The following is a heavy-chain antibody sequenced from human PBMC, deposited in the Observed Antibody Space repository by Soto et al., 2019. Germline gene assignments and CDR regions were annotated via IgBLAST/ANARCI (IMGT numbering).Heavy chain of an antibody. V-gene: IGHV1-69*13. CDR2: IIPIFGTA. CDR3: ARDPDIVVVPGYYGMDV. D-gene: IGHD2-15*01. Sequence: SVKVSCKASGGTFSSYAISWVRQAPGQGLEWMGGIIPIFGTANYAQKFQGRVTITADESTSTAYMELSSLRSEDTAVYYCARDPDIVVVPGYYGMDVWGQGTTVTVSS. J-gene: IGHJ6*02. CDR1: GGTFSSYA.